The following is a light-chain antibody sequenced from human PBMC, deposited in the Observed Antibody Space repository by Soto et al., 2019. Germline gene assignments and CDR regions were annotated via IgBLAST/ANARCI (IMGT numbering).Light chain of an antibody. Sequence: VLMTQSQLFLPVTLAHPASLSCTLSQRLVYSDGNTYLTWLQQRPGQAPRRIMCLGSNRDSGVQDRISGSGSVTDFTLKISSVEAEDVEGYHGIQGTPWSPITFGQGTRLEIK. CDR2: LGS. V-gene: IGKV2-30*01. CDR1: QRLVYSDGNTY. J-gene: IGKJ5*01. CDR3: IQGTPWSPIT.